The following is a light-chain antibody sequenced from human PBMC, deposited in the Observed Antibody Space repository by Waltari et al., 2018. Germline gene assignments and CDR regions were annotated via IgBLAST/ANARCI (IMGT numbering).Light chain of an antibody. CDR1: QSVSSN. V-gene: IGKV3-15*01. CDR2: GAS. J-gene: IGKJ4*01. CDR3: QQYNNWPLT. Sequence: EIVMTQSPATLSVSPGERATLSCRASQSVSSNLAWYQQKPGQAPRLLTYGASTRATGIPARFSGSGSGTEFTLTISSLQSKDFAVYYCQQYNNWPLTFGGGTKVEIK.